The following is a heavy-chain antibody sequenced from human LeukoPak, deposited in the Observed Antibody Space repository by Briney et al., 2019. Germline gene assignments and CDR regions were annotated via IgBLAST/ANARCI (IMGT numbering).Heavy chain of an antibody. CDR1: GFTVSSNY. CDR3: ARQKLSPHGAFDI. D-gene: IGHD5-18*01. J-gene: IGHJ3*02. CDR2: IYSGGST. Sequence: GGSLRLSCAASGFTVSSNYMSWVRQAPGKGLEWVSVIYSGGSTYYADSVKGRFTISRDNSKNTLYLQMNSLRAEDTAVYYCARQKLSPHGAFDIWGQGTMVTVSS. V-gene: IGHV3-53*01.